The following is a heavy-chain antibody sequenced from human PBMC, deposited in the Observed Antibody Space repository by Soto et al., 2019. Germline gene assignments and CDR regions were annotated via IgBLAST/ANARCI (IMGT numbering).Heavy chain of an antibody. CDR1: GGSFSGYY. Sequence: QVQLQQWGAGLLKPSETLSLTCAVYGGSFSGYYWSWIRQPPGKGLEWIGEINHSGSTNYNPSLKSRVTISVDTCKNQFSLKLSSVTAAYTAVYYRARGGYSVRFDYWGQGTRVTVSS. J-gene: IGHJ4*02. CDR2: INHSGST. V-gene: IGHV4-34*01. CDR3: ARGGYSVRFDY. D-gene: IGHD3-10*01.